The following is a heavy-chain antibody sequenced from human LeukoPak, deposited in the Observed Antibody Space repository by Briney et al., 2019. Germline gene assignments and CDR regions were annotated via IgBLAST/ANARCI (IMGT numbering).Heavy chain of an antibody. CDR1: GGSFSGNY. V-gene: IGHV4-34*01. D-gene: IGHD1-1*01. J-gene: IGHJ4*02. CDR2: ISHSGDIT. CDR3: ARVPDIIARPYDS. Sequence: SETLSLTCAVYGGSFSGNYWTLIRQTPGKGLEWIGEISHSGDITNYNPSLKSRVTISVDSSKSQFSLRVTSVTAADTGVYYCARVPDIIARPYDSWGPGTQVTVSS.